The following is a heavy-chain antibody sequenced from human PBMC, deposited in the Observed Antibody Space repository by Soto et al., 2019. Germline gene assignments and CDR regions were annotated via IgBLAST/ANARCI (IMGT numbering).Heavy chain of an antibody. CDR1: GYTFTSYA. CDR2: INAGNGNT. D-gene: IGHD6-19*01. J-gene: IGHJ4*02. V-gene: IGHV1-3*01. CDR3: ARVSGWYHIDY. Sequence: ASVKVPCKASGYTFTSYAMHWVRQAPGQRLKWIGWINAGNGNTKYSQKFQGRVTITRDTSASTAYMELSSLRSEDTAVYYCARVSGWYHIDYCGQGTLLTIS.